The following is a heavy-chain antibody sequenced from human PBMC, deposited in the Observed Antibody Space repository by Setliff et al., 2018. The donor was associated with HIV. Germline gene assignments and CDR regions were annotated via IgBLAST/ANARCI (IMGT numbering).Heavy chain of an antibody. CDR2: IYYSGST. CDR3: ARRIAPGWWGGNSGDAFDL. J-gene: IGHJ3*01. CDR1: GGSISSGSYY. V-gene: IGHV4-39*01. D-gene: IGHD2-21*02. Sequence: SETLSLTCTVSGGSISSGSYYWSWIRQPPGKGLEWSGSIYYSGSTYYNPSLKSRVTMSVDTSKNQFSLKLSSVTAADTAVYYCARRIAPGWWGGNSGDAFDLWGQGTMVTVSS.